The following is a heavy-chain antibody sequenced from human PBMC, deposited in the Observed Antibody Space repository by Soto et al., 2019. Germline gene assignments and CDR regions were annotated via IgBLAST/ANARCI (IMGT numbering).Heavy chain of an antibody. CDR1: GFSLRTYW. Sequence: PGGSLRLSCAASGFSLRTYWMSWLRQAPGKGLEWVAIISDDESNKYYVDSVKGRFTISRDNAKNTLYLQMNSLRAEDTAVYYCARDQGAGTGCLDYWGQGTLVTVSS. J-gene: IGHJ4*02. CDR2: ISDDESNK. V-gene: IGHV3-7*01. D-gene: IGHD6-19*01. CDR3: ARDQGAGTGCLDY.